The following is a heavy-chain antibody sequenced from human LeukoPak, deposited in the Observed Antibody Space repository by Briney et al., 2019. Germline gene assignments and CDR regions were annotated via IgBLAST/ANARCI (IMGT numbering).Heavy chain of an antibody. D-gene: IGHD6-19*01. CDR3: AGHSGWTGPDF. CDR1: GGSISSYY. V-gene: IGHV4-59*12. CDR2: IYYSGST. J-gene: IGHJ4*02. Sequence: SETLSLTCTVSGGSISSYYWSWIRQPPGKGLEWIGYIYYSGSTNYNPSLKSRVTISVDTSKNQFSLKLSSVTAADTAVYYCAGHSGWTGPDFWGQGTLVTVSS.